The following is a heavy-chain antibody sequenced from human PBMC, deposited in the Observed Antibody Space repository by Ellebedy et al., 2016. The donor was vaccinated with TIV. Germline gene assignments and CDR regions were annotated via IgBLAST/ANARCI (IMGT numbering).Heavy chain of an antibody. Sequence: AASVKVSCKASGYTFTSYVISWVRQAPGQGLEWMGWSSAHNGNTNYAQRLQGRVTMTTDTSTSTAYMELRSLRSDDTAVYYCARDSGYDSMEVSWGQGTLVTVSS. D-gene: IGHD5-12*01. J-gene: IGHJ5*02. V-gene: IGHV1-18*01. CDR2: SSAHNGNT. CDR3: ARDSGYDSMEVS. CDR1: GYTFTSYV.